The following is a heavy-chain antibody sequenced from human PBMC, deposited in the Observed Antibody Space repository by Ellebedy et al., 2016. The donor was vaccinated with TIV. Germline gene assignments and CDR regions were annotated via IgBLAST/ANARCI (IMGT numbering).Heavy chain of an antibody. Sequence: SVKVSCXASGGTFSSYAISWVRQAPGQGLEWMGGIIPFFGTANYAQKFQGRVTITADESTSTAYMELSSLRSEDTAVYYCARGGLGCSGGSCYEMEYYYYYGMDVWGQGTTVTVSS. J-gene: IGHJ6*02. CDR2: IIPFFGTA. CDR1: GGTFSSYA. CDR3: ARGGLGCSGGSCYEMEYYYYYGMDV. V-gene: IGHV1-69*13. D-gene: IGHD2-15*01.